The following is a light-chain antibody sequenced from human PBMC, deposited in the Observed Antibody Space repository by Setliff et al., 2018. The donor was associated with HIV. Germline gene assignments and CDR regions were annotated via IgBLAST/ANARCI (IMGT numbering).Light chain of an antibody. V-gene: IGLV2-23*02. CDR1: SSDVGSPLSS. Sequence: QSVLTQPASVSGSPGQSITISCTGSSSDVGSPLSSVSWYQQNPGEVPKLLIYDVTRRPSGISDRFSASKSGHTASLTITALQTDDESDDYCCSFGRGDICIFGGGTKFTVL. J-gene: IGLJ2*01. CDR3: CSFGRGDICI. CDR2: DVT.